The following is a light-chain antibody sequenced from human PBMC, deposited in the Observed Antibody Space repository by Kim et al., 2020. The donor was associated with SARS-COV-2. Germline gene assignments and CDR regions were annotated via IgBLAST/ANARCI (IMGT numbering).Light chain of an antibody. CDR3: QQRISWPRT. V-gene: IGKV3-11*01. Sequence: EIVLTQSPATLSLSPGERATLSCRASQSVSNSLAWYQQKPGQAPSLLIYDTSNRATGIPARFSGSGSGTDFTLTISSLEPEDFAVYYCQQRISWPRTFGQGTRLEIK. J-gene: IGKJ5*01. CDR1: QSVSNS. CDR2: DTS.